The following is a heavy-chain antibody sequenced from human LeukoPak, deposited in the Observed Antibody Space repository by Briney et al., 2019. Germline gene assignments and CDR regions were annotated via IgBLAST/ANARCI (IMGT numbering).Heavy chain of an antibody. CDR1: GFTFSSYA. Sequence: GGSLRLSCAASGFTFSSYAMSWVRQAPGKGLEWVSAISGSGGSTYYADSVKGRFTISRDNSKNTLYLQMNSLRAEDTAVYYCAKKVPGTAAAGNQYFQHWGQGTLVTVSS. CDR2: ISGSGGST. CDR3: AKKVPGTAAAGNQYFQH. J-gene: IGHJ1*01. D-gene: IGHD6-13*01. V-gene: IGHV3-23*01.